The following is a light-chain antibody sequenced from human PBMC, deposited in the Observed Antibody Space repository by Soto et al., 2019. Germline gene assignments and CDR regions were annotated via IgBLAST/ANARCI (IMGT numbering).Light chain of an antibody. CDR2: EGS. Sequence: QSVLTQPASVSGSLGQSITISCTGTSTNVANYDLVSWYQQHPGKVPKLIIYEGSNWPSGVSHRFSGSKSGNTASLTISGLRAEDEADYYCCSYAGTSTVIFGGGTQLTVL. CDR3: CSYAGTSTVI. J-gene: IGLJ2*01. CDR1: STNVANYDL. V-gene: IGLV2-23*01.